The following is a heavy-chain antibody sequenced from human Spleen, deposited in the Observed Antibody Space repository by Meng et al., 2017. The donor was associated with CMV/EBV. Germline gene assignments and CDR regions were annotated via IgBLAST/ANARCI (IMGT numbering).Heavy chain of an antibody. Sequence: GESLKISCAASGFTFSSYSMNWVRQAPGKGLEWVSSISSSSSYIYYADSVKGRFTISRDNAKNSLYLQMNSLRAEDTALYYCAREGFGGYGSGSYYLDYWGQGTLVTVSS. D-gene: IGHD3-10*01. CDR2: ISSSSSYI. J-gene: IGHJ4*02. CDR3: AREGFGGYGSGSYYLDY. V-gene: IGHV3-21*04. CDR1: GFTFSSYS.